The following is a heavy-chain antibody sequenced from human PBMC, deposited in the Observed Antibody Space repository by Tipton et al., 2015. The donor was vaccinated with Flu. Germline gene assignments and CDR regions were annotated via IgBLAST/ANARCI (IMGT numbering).Heavy chain of an antibody. CDR2: IYTSGST. V-gene: IGHV4-61*02. CDR3: ARWSLPDGNYFDY. CDR1: GGSISSSSYY. J-gene: IGHJ4*02. Sequence: TLSLTCTVSGGSISSSSYYWSWIRQPAGKGLEWIGRIYTSGSTNYNPSLKSRVTISVDTSKNQFSLKLSSVTAADTAVYYCARWSLPDGNYFDYWGQGTLVTVSS.